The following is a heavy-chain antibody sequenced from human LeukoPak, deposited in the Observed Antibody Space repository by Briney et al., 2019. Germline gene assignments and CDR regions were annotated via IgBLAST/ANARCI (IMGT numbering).Heavy chain of an antibody. V-gene: IGHV2-26*01. D-gene: IGHD3-3*01. CDR1: GFSLIAGRTG. CDR2: IFSNDEK. CDR3: ARDRLGFDP. J-gene: IGHJ5*02. Sequence: ESGPVLVKPTETLTLTCTVSGFSLIAGRTGVTWIRQPPGKALEWLAHIFSNDEKALNTSLKSRLSISRDTSKSQVVLTMTNMDPVDTDTYYCARDRLGFDPWGQGTLVTVSS.